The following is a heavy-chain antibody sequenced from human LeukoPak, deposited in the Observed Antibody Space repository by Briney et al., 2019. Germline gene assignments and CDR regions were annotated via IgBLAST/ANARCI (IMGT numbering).Heavy chain of an antibody. CDR1: GFTFSDYY. J-gene: IGHJ2*01. Sequence: GGSLRLSCAASGFTFSDYYMTWIRQAPGKGLEWVSYISSSGSNIYYADSVKGRFTISRDNAKNSLFLQMNSLRVEDTAVYYCARELRVGTAFDLWGRGTLVTVSS. CDR2: ISSSGSNI. V-gene: IGHV3-11*01. CDR3: ARELRVGTAFDL. D-gene: IGHD3-10*01.